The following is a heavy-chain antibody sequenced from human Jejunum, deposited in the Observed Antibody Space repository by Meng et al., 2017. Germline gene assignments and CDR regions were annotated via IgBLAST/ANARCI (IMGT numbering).Heavy chain of an antibody. Sequence: HVDLAGAGPGVVEPSGTLSLTCAVSGDFTSSSDRWTWVRQAPGRGLEWIGEVWHSGATYYNPSLESRLTISIDTSNNRFSLELSSATAADTAVYYCARGVLERYFDYWGQGALVTVSS. V-gene: IGHV4-4*02. J-gene: IGHJ4*02. D-gene: IGHD3-10*01. CDR2: VWHSGAT. CDR1: GDFTSSSDR. CDR3: ARGVLERYFDY.